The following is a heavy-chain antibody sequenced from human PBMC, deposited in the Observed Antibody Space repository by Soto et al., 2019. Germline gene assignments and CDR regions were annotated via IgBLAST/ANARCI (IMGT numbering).Heavy chain of an antibody. J-gene: IGHJ6*02. V-gene: IGHV1-18*01. CDR2: ISAYNGNT. CDR3: ATGIAAAGLYYYYGMDV. D-gene: IGHD6-13*01. CDR1: GYTFTSYG. Sequence: ASVKVSCKASGYTFTSYGISWVRQAPGQGLEWMGWISAYNGNTNYAQKLQDRVTMTTDTSTSTAYMELRSLRSDDTAVYYCATGIAAAGLYYYYGMDVWGQGTTVTVSS.